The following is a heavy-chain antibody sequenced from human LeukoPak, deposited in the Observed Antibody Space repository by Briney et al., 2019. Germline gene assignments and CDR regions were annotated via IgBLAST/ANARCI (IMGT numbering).Heavy chain of an antibody. CDR1: GGSISSSSYY. J-gene: IGHJ4*02. D-gene: IGHD5-18*01. CDR2: IYYSGST. CDR3: ARHRYTAMGLFDY. Sequence: SETLSLTCTVSGGSISSSSYYWGWIRQPPGKGLEWIGSIYYSGSTYYNPSLKSRVTISVDTSKNQFSLKLSSVTAADTAVYYCARHRYTAMGLFDYWGQGTLVTVSS. V-gene: IGHV4-39*01.